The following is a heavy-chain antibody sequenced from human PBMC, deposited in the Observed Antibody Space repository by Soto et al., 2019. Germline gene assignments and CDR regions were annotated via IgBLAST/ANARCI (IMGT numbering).Heavy chain of an antibody. V-gene: IGHV1-46*01. CDR1: GYTFTSYY. CDR2: IIPSGGST. J-gene: IGHJ6*02. CDR3: ARDGYYDFWSGYFPYYYGMDV. Sequence: VKVSCKAAGYTFTSYYMHWVRHAPGQGRARMGIIIPSGGSTSYAQKFQGRVTMTRDTSTSTVYMELSSLRSEDTAVYYCARDGYYDFWSGYFPYYYGMDVWGQGTTVTVS. D-gene: IGHD3-3*01.